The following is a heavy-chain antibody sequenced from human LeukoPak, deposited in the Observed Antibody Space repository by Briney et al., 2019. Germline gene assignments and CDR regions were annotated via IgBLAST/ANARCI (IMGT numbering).Heavy chain of an antibody. CDR2: ISSSGSTI. CDR1: GFTFSIYE. CDR3: ARGIHFYDSSGYPYYFDY. J-gene: IGHJ4*02. D-gene: IGHD3-22*01. V-gene: IGHV3-48*03. Sequence: GGSLRLSCAASGFTFSIYEMNWVRQAPGKGLEWVSYISSSGSTIYYADSVKGRFTISRDNAKKSLYLQMNSLRAEDTAVYSCARGIHFYDSSGYPYYFDYWGPGTLVTASS.